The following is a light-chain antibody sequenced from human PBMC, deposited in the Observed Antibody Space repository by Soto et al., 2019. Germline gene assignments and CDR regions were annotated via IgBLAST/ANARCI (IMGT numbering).Light chain of an antibody. V-gene: IGLV2-14*01. J-gene: IGLJ1*01. CDR2: EVS. Sequence: QSVLTQPASVSGSPGQSITISCTGTSSDVGGYNYVPWYQQHPGKAPKLMIYEVSNRPSGVSNRFSGSKSGNTASLTISGLQAEDEADYYRSSYTSSSTLYVFGTGTKVTVL. CDR1: SSDVGGYNY. CDR3: SSYTSSSTLYV.